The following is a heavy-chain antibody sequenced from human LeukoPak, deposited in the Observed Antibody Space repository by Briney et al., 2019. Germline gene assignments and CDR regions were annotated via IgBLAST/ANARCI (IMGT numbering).Heavy chain of an antibody. D-gene: IGHD5-12*01. V-gene: IGHV3-23*01. J-gene: IGHJ4*02. CDR2: ISGRGGIT. Sequence: GGSLRLSCAASGFTFSSYAMSWVRQAPGKGLEWGSAISGRGGITYSADSVKGRFTISRDNSKNPLYLQMNSLRAEDTAVYYCAKARDIVATFDYWGQGTLVTVSS. CDR3: AKARDIVATFDY. CDR1: GFTFSSYA.